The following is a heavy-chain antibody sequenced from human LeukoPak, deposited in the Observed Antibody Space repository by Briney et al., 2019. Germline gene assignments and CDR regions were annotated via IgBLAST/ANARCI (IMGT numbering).Heavy chain of an antibody. V-gene: IGHV4-34*01. CDR2: INHSGTT. CDR3: ARGRGWNYFDY. D-gene: IGHD6-19*01. Sequence: SESLSLTCGVPGASLSGYYWTWIRQFPGKGLEWIGEINHSGTTDDNPSLKSRVTISVDASKTQFSLKLTSVTAADTAVYYCARGRGWNYFDYWGLGTLVTVSS. J-gene: IGHJ4*02. CDR1: GASLSGYY.